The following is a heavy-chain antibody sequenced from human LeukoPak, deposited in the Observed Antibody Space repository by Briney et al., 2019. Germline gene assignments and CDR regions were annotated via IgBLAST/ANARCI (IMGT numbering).Heavy chain of an antibody. J-gene: IGHJ4*02. V-gene: IGHV4-30-2*01. CDR2: IYHSGST. CDR1: GGSISSGGYS. Sequence: SETLSLTCAVSGGSISSGGYSWSWIRQPPGKGLEWIRYIYHSGSTYYNPSLKSRVTISVDRSKNQFSLKLSSVTAADTAVYYCARAAQGFDYWGQGTLVTVSS. CDR3: ARAAQGFDY.